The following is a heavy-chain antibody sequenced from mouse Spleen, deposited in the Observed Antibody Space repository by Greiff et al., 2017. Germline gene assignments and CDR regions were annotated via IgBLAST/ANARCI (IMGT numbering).Heavy chain of an antibody. CDR1: GYTFTSYW. CDR2: IDPNSGGT. Sequence: KESCKASGYTFTSYWMHWVKQRPGRGLEWIGRIDPNSGGTKYNEKFKSKATLTVDKPSSTAYMQLSSLTSEDSAVYYCARGGSNWALYFDYWGQGTTLTVSS. D-gene: IGHD4-1*01. CDR3: ARGGSNWALYFDY. J-gene: IGHJ2*01. V-gene: IGHV1-72*01.